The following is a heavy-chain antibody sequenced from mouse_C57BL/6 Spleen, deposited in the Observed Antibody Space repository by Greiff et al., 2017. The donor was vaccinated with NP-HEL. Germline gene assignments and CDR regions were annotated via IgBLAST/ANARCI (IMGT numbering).Heavy chain of an antibody. CDR2: ISSGSSTI. CDR1: GFTFSDYG. V-gene: IGHV5-17*01. J-gene: IGHJ2*01. Sequence: EVMLVESGGGLVKPGGSLKLSCAASGFTFSDYGMHWVRQAPEKGLEWVAYISSGSSTIYYADTVKGRFTISRDNAKNTLFLQMTSLRSEDTAMYYCARDNTTVVAFDYWGQGTTLTVSS. D-gene: IGHD1-1*01. CDR3: ARDNTTVVAFDY.